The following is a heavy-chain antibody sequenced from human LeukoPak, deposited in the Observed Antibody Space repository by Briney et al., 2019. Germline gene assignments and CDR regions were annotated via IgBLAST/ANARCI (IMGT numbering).Heavy chain of an antibody. CDR3: TRGQGYDFWSGYPPPDSPLDY. V-gene: IGHV3-49*04. D-gene: IGHD3-3*01. J-gene: IGHJ4*02. CDR1: GFTFGDYA. Sequence: GGSLRLSCTASGFTFGDYAMSWVRQAPGKGLEWVGFIRSKAYGGTTEYAASVKGRFTISRDDSKSIAYLQMNSLKTEDTAVYYCTRGQGYDFWSGYPPPDSPLDYWGQGTLVTVSS. CDR2: IRSKAYGGTT.